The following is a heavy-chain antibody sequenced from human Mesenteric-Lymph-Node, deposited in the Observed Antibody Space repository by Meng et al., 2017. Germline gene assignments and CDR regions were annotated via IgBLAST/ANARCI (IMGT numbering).Heavy chain of an antibody. CDR2: ISAYNGNT. CDR1: GYTFTS. CDR3: ARFYYYDSSGYYYLTPNHFDY. J-gene: IGHJ4*02. V-gene: IGHV1-18*01. Sequence: ASVKVSCKASGYTFTSSWVRQAPGQGLEWMGWISAYNGNTNYAQKLQGRDTMTTDTSTSTAYMELRSLRSDDTAVYYCARFYYYDSSGYYYLTPNHFDYWGQGTMVTVSS. D-gene: IGHD3-22*01.